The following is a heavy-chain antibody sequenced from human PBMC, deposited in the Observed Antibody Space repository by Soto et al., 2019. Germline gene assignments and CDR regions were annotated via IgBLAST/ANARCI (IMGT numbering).Heavy chain of an antibody. J-gene: IGHJ4*02. V-gene: IGHV4-31*03. D-gene: IGHD6-19*01. CDR1: GGSISSGGYY. CDR3: ARAGSSGWGGVKRFYFDY. CDR2: IYYSGST. Sequence: QVQLQESGPGLVKPSQTLSLTCTVSGGSISSGGYYWSWIRQHPGKGLEWIGYIYYSGSTYYNPSLKSRVTISVDTSKNQFSLKLRSVTAADTAVYYCARAGSSGWGGVKRFYFDYWGQGTLVTVSS.